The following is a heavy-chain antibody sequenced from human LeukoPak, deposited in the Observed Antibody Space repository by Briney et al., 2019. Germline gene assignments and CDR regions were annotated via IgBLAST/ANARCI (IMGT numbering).Heavy chain of an antibody. CDR3: ARGSSGYYYDGDAFDI. V-gene: IGHV1-69*05. D-gene: IGHD3-22*01. CDR2: IIPIFGTA. CDR1: GGTFSSYA. Sequence: ASVKVSCKASGGTFSSYAISWVRQAPGQGLEWMGGIIPIFGTANYAQKSQGRVTITTDESTSTAYMELSSLRSEDTAVYYCARGSSGYYYDGDAFDIWGQGTMVTVSS. J-gene: IGHJ3*02.